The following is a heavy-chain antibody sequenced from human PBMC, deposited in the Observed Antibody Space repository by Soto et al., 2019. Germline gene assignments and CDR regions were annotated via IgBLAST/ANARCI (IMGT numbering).Heavy chain of an antibody. D-gene: IGHD1-26*01. Sequence: QVQLVQSGAEVKKPGASVKVSCKASGYTFTSYGISWVRQAPGQGLEWMGWISAYNGNANYAKKQQGRVMRTTATYMSKTYVDFRGLLSGDSNEYNFAGGTERDFWAQGNLVTVSS. CDR3: AGGTERDF. J-gene: IGHJ4*02. CDR1: GYTFTSYG. CDR2: ISAYNGNA. V-gene: IGHV1-18*01.